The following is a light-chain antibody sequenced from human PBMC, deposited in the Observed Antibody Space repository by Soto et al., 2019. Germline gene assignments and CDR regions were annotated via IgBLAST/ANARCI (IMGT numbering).Light chain of an antibody. J-gene: IGLJ1*01. CDR3: SSYTSSTTLYV. Sequence: QSALTQPASVSGSPGQSFTISCTGASSDVGNYNYVSWYQQHPGKAPKLIIYDVSNRPSGVSNRFSGSKSGNTASLTISGLQAGDEADYYCSSYTSSTTLYVFGTGTKVTVL. CDR2: DVS. V-gene: IGLV2-14*03. CDR1: SSDVGNYNY.